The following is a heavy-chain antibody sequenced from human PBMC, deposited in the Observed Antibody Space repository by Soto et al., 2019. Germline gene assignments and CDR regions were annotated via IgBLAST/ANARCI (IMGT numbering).Heavy chain of an antibody. V-gene: IGHV4-59*12. CDR1: GGSISSYY. J-gene: IGHJ5*02. Sequence: SETLSLTCTVSGGSISSYYWSWIRQPPGKGLEWIGYIYHSGSTNYNPSLKSRVTISVDRSKNQFSLKLSSMTAADTAVYYCARGVALRFLEWLSPGRFDPWGQGTLVTVSS. CDR3: ARGVALRFLEWLSPGRFDP. D-gene: IGHD3-3*01. CDR2: IYHSGST.